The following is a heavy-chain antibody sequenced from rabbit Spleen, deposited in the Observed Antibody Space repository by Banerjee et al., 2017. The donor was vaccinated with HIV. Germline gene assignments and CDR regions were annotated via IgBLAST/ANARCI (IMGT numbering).Heavy chain of an antibody. CDR3: ARDTGSSFSSYGMDL. J-gene: IGHJ6*01. CDR2: INAATGKP. V-gene: IGHV1S45*01. D-gene: IGHD8-1*01. Sequence: QEQLVESGGGLVQPTGSLTLTCKASGFSFGDRDVMCWVRQAPGKGLEWIACINAATGKPVYATWAKGRFTCSKTSSTTVTLQMTSLTAADTATYFCARDTGSSFSSYGMDLWGPGTLVTVS. CDR1: GFSFGDRDV.